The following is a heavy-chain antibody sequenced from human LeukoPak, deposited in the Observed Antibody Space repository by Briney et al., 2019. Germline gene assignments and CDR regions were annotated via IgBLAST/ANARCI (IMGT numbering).Heavy chain of an antibody. Sequence: SGGSLRLSCAASGFTFSSYAMSWVRQAPGKGLEWVSAISGSGGSTYYADSVKGRFTISRDNSKNTLYLQMNSLRAEDTAVYYCAKVKTLRYFDWPPIHDAFDIWGQGTMVTVSS. CDR1: GFTFSSYA. V-gene: IGHV3-23*01. CDR3: AKVKTLRYFDWPPIHDAFDI. J-gene: IGHJ3*02. CDR2: ISGSGGST. D-gene: IGHD3-9*01.